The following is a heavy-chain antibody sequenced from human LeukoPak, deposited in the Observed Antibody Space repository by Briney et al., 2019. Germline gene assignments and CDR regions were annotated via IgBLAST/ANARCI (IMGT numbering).Heavy chain of an antibody. CDR2: INHSGST. Sequence: SETLSLTCAVYGGSFSGYYWSWIRQPPGKGLEWIGEINHSGSTNYNASLKSRVTISVDTSKNQFSLKLSSVTAADTAVYYCAREVYGDYYYYYYYGMDVWGQGTTVTVSS. V-gene: IGHV4-34*01. D-gene: IGHD4-17*01. CDR3: AREVYGDYYYYYYYGMDV. CDR1: GGSFSGYY. J-gene: IGHJ6*02.